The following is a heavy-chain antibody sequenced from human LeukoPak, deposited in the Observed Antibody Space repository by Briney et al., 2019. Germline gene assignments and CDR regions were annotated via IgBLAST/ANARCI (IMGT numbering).Heavy chain of an antibody. D-gene: IGHD2-15*01. CDR1: GGSFSGYY. V-gene: IGHV4-34*01. Sequence: SETLSLTCAVYGGSFSGYYWSWIRQPPGKGLEWIGEINHSGSTNYNPSLKSRVTISVDTSKNQFSLKLGSVTAADTAVYYCALIDCSGGSCYLSDYWGQGTLVTVSS. CDR2: INHSGST. J-gene: IGHJ4*02. CDR3: ALIDCSGGSCYLSDY.